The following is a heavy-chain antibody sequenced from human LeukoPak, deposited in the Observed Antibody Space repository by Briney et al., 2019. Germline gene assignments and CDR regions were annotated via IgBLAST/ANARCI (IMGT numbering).Heavy chain of an antibody. V-gene: IGHV3-23*01. CDR3: AKTRVAGYYFDY. Sequence: PGGSLRLSCAASRFTFSSYAMSWVRQAPGKGLEWVSVISGSGGATYYADSVKGRFTISRDNSKNTLYLQTNSLRAEDTAVYYCAKTRVAGYYFDYWGQGTLVTVSS. CDR2: ISGSGGAT. CDR1: RFTFSSYA. D-gene: IGHD6-19*01. J-gene: IGHJ4*02.